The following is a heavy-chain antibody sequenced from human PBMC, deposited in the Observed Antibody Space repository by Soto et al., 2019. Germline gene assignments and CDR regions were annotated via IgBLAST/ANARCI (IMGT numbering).Heavy chain of an antibody. D-gene: IGHD3-22*01. CDR3: AGDPPPFDSSAP. CDR2: IYYSGST. J-gene: IGHJ5*02. V-gene: IGHV4-59*01. CDR1: GGSISSYY. Sequence: ASETLSLTCTVSGGSISSYYWSWIRQPPGKGLEWIGYIYYSGSTNYNPSLKSRVTISVXXXXXXFXLXLXSXTAAXTAVYYCAGDPPPFDSSAPWGQGTLDTVSS.